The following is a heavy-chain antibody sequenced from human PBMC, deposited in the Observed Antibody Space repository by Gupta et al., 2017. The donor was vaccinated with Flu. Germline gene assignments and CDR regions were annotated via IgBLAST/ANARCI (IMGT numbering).Heavy chain of an antibody. D-gene: IGHD1-7*01. CDR1: EFIFSSYA. CDR3: AKDDELNYYYHGLDV. Sequence: EVHLLASGGDLVQPGGSLRLSCVASEFIFSSYALSWVRQAPGKGLEWVSLITASGAATYYAESVEGRFTISRDNSKNTLYLQMNRLTAEDTAVYYCAKDDELNYYYHGLDVWGQGTPVTVSS. V-gene: IGHV3-23*01. CDR2: ITASGAAT. J-gene: IGHJ6*02.